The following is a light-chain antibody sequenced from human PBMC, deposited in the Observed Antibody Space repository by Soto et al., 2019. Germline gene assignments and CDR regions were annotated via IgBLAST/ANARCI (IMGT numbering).Light chain of an antibody. CDR2: EVV. Sequence: QSALTQPASVSASPGQSVTISCTGTSTDIGGYNYVSWYQHPPGKAPRLIIYEVVNRPSGISNRFSGSKSGRTAFLAISGLQAEDEADYYCTSYTGTREWLFGGGTKLTVL. J-gene: IGLJ3*02. V-gene: IGLV2-14*01. CDR3: TSYTGTREWL. CDR1: STDIGGYNY.